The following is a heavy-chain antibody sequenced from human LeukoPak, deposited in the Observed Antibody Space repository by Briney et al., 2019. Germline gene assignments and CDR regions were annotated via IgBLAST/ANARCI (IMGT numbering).Heavy chain of an antibody. CDR1: GGSFSGYY. D-gene: IGHD5-18*01. J-gene: IGHJ6*03. V-gene: IGHV4-34*01. Sequence: SETLSLTCAVYGGSFSGYYWSWIRQPPGKGLEWIGEINYSGSTNYNPSLKSRVTISVDTSKNQFSLKLSSVTAADTAVYYCARVYSYGYDPYYYYYMDVWGKGTMVTVSS. CDR3: ARVYSYGYDPYYYYYMDV. CDR2: INYSGST.